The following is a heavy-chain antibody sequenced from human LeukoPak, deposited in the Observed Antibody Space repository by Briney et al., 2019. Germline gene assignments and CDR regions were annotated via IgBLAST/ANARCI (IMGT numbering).Heavy chain of an antibody. D-gene: IGHD4-17*01. Sequence: SETLSLTCAVYGGSFSGYYWSWIRQPPGKGLEWIGEINHSGSTNYNPSLKSRVTISADKSISTAYLQWSSLKASDTAMYYCAGTSVTNGIPDWFDPWGQGTLVTVSS. J-gene: IGHJ5*02. CDR2: INHSGST. CDR1: GGSFSGYY. CDR3: AGTSVTNGIPDWFDP. V-gene: IGHV4-34*01.